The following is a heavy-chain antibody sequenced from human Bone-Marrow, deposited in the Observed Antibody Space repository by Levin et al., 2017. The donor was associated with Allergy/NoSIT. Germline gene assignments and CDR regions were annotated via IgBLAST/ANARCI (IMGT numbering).Heavy chain of an antibody. D-gene: IGHD3-22*01. CDR1: GFSLSTSGVG. V-gene: IGHV2-5*02. CDR2: IYWDDDK. Sequence: ESGPTLVKLTQTLTLTCTFSGFSLSTSGVGVGWIRQPPGKALEWLALIYWDDDKRYSPSLKSRLTITKDTSKNQVVLTMTNMDPVDTATYYCAHSRLYYDSSGYYNDAFDIWGQGTMVTVSS. J-gene: IGHJ3*02. CDR3: AHSRLYYDSSGYYNDAFDI.